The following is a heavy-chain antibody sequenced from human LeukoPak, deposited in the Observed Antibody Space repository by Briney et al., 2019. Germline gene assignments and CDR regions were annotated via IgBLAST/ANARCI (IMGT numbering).Heavy chain of an antibody. CDR1: RGTFSNYA. J-gene: IGHJ4*02. V-gene: IGHV1-69*04. Sequence: SVKVSCKASRGTFSNYAISWVRQAPGQGLEWMGRIIPILGIANYAQKFQGRVTITADKSTSTAYMELSSLRSEDTAVYYCARHMAVAGDNNGGYFDYWGQGTLGTVSS. D-gene: IGHD6-19*01. CDR2: IIPILGIA. CDR3: ARHMAVAGDNNGGYFDY.